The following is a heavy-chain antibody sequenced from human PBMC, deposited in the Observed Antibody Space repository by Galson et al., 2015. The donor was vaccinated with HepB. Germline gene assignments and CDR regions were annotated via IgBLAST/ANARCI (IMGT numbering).Heavy chain of an antibody. V-gene: IGHV3-7*03. Sequence: SLRLSCAASGFTFSSYWMSWVRQAPGKGLEWVASMKQDGSEKYYVDSVEGRFTISRDNAKNSLSLQMNSLRAEDTAVYYCAREVGRPIATYFFDYWGQGTLVTVSS. J-gene: IGHJ4*02. CDR2: MKQDGSEK. CDR3: AREVGRPIATYFFDY. CDR1: GFTFSSYW. D-gene: IGHD1-26*01.